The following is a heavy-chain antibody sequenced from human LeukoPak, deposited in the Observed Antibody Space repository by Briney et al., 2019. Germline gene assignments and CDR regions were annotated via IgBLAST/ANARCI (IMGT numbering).Heavy chain of an antibody. CDR3: ARGEVHDYGDYARVTQTPRHDAFDI. J-gene: IGHJ3*02. V-gene: IGHV1-18*01. CDR2: ISAYNGNT. Sequence: GASVKVSCKASGYTFTSYGISWVRQAPGQGLEWMGWISAYNGNTNYAQKLQGRVTMTTDTSTSTAYMELRSLRSDDTAVYYCARGEVHDYGDYARVTQTPRHDAFDIWGQGTMVTVSS. D-gene: IGHD4-17*01. CDR1: GYTFTSYG.